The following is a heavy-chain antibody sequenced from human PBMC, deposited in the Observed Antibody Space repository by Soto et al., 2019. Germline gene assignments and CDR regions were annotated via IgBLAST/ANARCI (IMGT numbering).Heavy chain of an antibody. D-gene: IGHD6-19*01. CDR2: IYYSGNT. Sequence: LSLTCSVSGGSISSSSYYWGWLRQPPVKGLEWVGSIYYSGNTYYNASLKSRVTISVDTSKNQFSLNLSSVTAADTAVYYCARILWSSGWSRFDPWGQGTLVTVSS. CDR1: GGSISSSSYY. CDR3: ARILWSSGWSRFDP. J-gene: IGHJ5*02. V-gene: IGHV4-39*01.